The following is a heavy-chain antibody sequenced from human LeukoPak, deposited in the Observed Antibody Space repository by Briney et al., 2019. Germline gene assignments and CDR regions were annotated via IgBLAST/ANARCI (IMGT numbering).Heavy chain of an antibody. V-gene: IGHV4-39*01. D-gene: IGHD3-10*01. Sequence: SETLSLTCTVSGDSISRTSFFWGWIRQPPGKGLEWIGSIADNGSIYFNPSLKSRVTMSRDTSKNQFSLKVTSLTAAETAVYYCARFDASLAYISGSYPDFWGQGILVTVSS. CDR2: IADNGSI. CDR3: ARFDASLAYISGSYPDF. CDR1: GDSISRTSFF. J-gene: IGHJ4*02.